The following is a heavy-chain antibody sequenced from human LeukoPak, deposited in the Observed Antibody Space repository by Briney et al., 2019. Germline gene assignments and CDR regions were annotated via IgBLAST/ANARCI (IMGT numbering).Heavy chain of an antibody. V-gene: IGHV3-72*01. D-gene: IGHD6-19*01. CDR3: ARTIAVAGSGLGF. CDR2: TRNKAKSYTR. Sequence: GGSLRLSCAAPGFIFSDYHMNWVRQAPGKGLEWVALTRNKAKSYTREYAAFVKGRFTISRDESKNSLYLQMNSLKTEDTAVYYCARTIAVAGSGLGFWGQGTLVTASS. CDR1: GFIFSDYH. J-gene: IGHJ4*02.